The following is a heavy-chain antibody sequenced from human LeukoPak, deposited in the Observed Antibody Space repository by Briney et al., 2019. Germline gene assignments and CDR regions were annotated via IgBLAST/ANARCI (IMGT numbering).Heavy chain of an antibody. CDR2: ISGSGGST. V-gene: IGHV3-23*01. D-gene: IGHD3-10*01. CDR3: ARPAAFYGLGTYAFDV. Sequence: GGSLRLSCAASGFTFSSYAMSWVRQAPGKGLEWVSAISGSGGSTYYADSVKGRFTISRDNSKNTLYLQMNSLRAEDTAVYYCARPAAFYGLGTYAFDVWGKGTMVIVSS. J-gene: IGHJ3*01. CDR1: GFTFSSYA.